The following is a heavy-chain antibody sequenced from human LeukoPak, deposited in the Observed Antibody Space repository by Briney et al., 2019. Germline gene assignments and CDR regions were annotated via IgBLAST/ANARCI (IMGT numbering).Heavy chain of an antibody. CDR1: GYTFTGYY. Sequence: ASVKVSCKASGYTFTGYYMHWVRQAPGQGLEWMGIINPSGGSTSYAQKFQGRVTMTRDTSTSTVYMELSSLRSEDTAVYYCARDPIGAAKSTGGWGQGTLVTVSS. D-gene: IGHD2-21*01. CDR2: INPSGGST. CDR3: ARDPIGAAKSTGG. J-gene: IGHJ4*02. V-gene: IGHV1-46*01.